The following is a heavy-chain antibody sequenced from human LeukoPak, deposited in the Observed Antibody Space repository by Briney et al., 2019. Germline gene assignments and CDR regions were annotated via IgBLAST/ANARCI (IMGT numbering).Heavy chain of an antibody. CDR3: AKDLGSGWYYFDN. J-gene: IGHJ4*02. CDR1: GFTFRTYG. V-gene: IGHV3-33*06. D-gene: IGHD6-19*01. Sequence: PGGSLRLSCAAPGFTFRTYGMHRVRQAPGKGLEWVAVIWYDGSEKYYADSVKGRFTISRDNFKNTLYLQMDSLRVEDTAVYYCAKDLGSGWYYFDNWGQGTLVTVSS. CDR2: IWYDGSEK.